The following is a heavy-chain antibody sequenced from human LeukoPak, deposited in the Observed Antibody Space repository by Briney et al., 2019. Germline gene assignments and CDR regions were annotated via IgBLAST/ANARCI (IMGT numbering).Heavy chain of an antibody. CDR2: IIPIFGTA. CDR3: ARVITMVRGARRGLDFAY. J-gene: IGHJ4*02. CDR1: GYTFTGYY. Sequence: ASVKVSCKASGYTFTGYYMHWVRQAPGQGLEWMGGIIPIFGTANYAQKFQGRVTITRNTSISTAYMELSSLRSEDTAVYYCARVITMVRGARRGLDFAYWGQGTLVTVSS. D-gene: IGHD3-10*01. V-gene: IGHV1-2*02.